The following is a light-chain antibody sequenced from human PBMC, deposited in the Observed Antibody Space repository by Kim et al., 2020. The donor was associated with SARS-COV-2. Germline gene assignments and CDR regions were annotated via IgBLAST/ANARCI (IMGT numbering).Light chain of an antibody. CDR2: DVS. CDR1: QTVSRNY. V-gene: IGKV3D-20*01. CDR3: QQYENLPIT. J-gene: IGKJ5*01. Sequence: EIVLTQSPATLSLSPGEGATLSCGASQTVSRNYLAWYQQKPGLAPRLVIRDVSKRATGVPDRFSGSGSGTDFTLTISRLEPEDFALYYCQQYENLPITFGQGTRLEIK.